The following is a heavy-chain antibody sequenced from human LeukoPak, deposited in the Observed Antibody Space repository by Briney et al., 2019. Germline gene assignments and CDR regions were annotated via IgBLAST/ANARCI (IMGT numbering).Heavy chain of an antibody. V-gene: IGHV3-23*01. CDR1: GFTFSSYA. CDR2: ISGSGGST. CDR3: AKSWYYDSSGYSSYFDY. J-gene: IGHJ4*02. Sequence: PGGSLRLSCAASGFTFSSYAMSWVRQAPGKGLEWVSAISGSGGSTYYADSVKGRFTISRDNSKNTLYLQMNSLRAEDTAVYYCAKSWYYDSSGYSSYFDYWGQGTLVTVSS. D-gene: IGHD3-22*01.